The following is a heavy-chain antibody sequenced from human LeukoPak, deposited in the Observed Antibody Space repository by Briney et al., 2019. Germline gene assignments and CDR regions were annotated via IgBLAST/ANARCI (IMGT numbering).Heavy chain of an antibody. CDR3: TRRSWDSSSDY. Sequence: QPGGSLKLSCAASGFTFSGSAMHWVRQTSGKGLEWVGRIRSKTNSYATAYAASVKGRFTISRDDSKNTAYLQMNSLKTEDMAVYYCTRRSWDSSSDYWGQGTLVTVSS. D-gene: IGHD6-6*01. CDR2: IRSKTNSYAT. J-gene: IGHJ4*02. V-gene: IGHV3-73*01. CDR1: GFTFSGSA.